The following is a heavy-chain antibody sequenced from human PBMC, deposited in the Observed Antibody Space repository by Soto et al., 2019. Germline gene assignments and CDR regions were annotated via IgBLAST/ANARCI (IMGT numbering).Heavy chain of an antibody. CDR2: IIPFFGTS. Sequence: QVHLVQSGAEVKKPGSSVKVSCKASGGNFRSESINWVRQAPGQGLEWMGGIIPFFGTSDYAQKFQGRLTITADESTTTAYMELSSLTSQDTAVYYCARRHEFGGNSDAYDIWGQGTMVIVSS. J-gene: IGHJ3*02. D-gene: IGHD2-21*02. CDR1: GGNFRSES. CDR3: ARRHEFGGNSDAYDI. V-gene: IGHV1-69*12.